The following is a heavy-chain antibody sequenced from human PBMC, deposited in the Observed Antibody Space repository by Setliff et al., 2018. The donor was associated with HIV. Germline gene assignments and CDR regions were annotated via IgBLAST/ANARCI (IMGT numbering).Heavy chain of an antibody. J-gene: IGHJ6*03. CDR3: ARRGTIWHGVDYHYMDV. V-gene: IGHV4-59*08. Sequence: SETLSLTCTVSGFSIGNCYWSWVRQSPGRGLEWIGFIFFTGTTNYNPSLKSRVTISVDTSKNQFSLNLTSVTAADTAVYYCARRGTIWHGVDYHYMDVWSKGTTVTVSS. D-gene: IGHD2-15*01. CDR2: IFFTGTT. CDR1: GFSIGNCY.